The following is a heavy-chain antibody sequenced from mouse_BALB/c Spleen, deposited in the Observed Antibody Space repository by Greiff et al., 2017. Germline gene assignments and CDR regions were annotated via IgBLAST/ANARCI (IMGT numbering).Heavy chain of an antibody. D-gene: IGHD4-1*01. CDR1: GYTFTSYT. J-gene: IGHJ3*01. CDR3: AREGTGTFAY. CDR2: INPSSGYT. Sequence: QVQLKQSAAELARPGASVKMSCKASGYTFTSYTMHWVKQRPGQGLEWIGYINPSSGYTEYNQKFKDKTTLTADKSSSTAYMQLSSLTSEDSAVYYCAREGTGTFAYWGQGTLVTVSA. V-gene: IGHV1-4*02.